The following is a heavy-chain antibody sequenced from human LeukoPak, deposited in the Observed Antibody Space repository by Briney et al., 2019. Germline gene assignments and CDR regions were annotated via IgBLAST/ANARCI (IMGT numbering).Heavy chain of an antibody. V-gene: IGHV4-59*01. J-gene: IGHJ4*02. Sequence: ASETLSLTCTVSGGSISTYYWSWIRQPPGKGLEWVGNIYYSGSTIYNPSLKSRVTMSVDTSKNQFSLNLTSVTAADTAVYYCASRDPAYGSGTFDYWGQGTLVTVSS. D-gene: IGHD3-10*01. CDR2: IYYSGST. CDR3: ASRDPAYGSGTFDY. CDR1: GGSISTYY.